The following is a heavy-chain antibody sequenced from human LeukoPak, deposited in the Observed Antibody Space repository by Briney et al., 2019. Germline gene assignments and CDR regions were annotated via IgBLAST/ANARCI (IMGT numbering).Heavy chain of an antibody. CDR3: ARDQRLWWSRGVYYFDY. D-gene: IGHD2-21*01. Sequence: ASVKVSCKASGYTFTGYYMHWVRQAPGQGLEWMGWINPNSGGTNYAQKFQGRVTMTRDTSISTAYMELRRLRDGDTAVYYCARDQRLWWSRGVYYFDYWGQGTLVTVSS. V-gene: IGHV1-2*02. CDR1: GYTFTGYY. CDR2: INPNSGGT. J-gene: IGHJ4*02.